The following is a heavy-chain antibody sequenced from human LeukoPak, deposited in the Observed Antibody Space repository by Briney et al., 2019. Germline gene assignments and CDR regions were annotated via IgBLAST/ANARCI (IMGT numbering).Heavy chain of an antibody. CDR2: AYYRSKGYN. CDR1: GDSVSSSSVT. Sequence: SQTLSLTCAISGDSVSSSSVTWNWIRQSPSRGLEWLGRAYYRSKGYNDYAVSVKSRININPDTSKNQFSLQLNSVTPEDTAVYYCARARGAAFDYWGQGTLVTVSS. V-gene: IGHV6-1*01. J-gene: IGHJ4*02. CDR3: ARARGAAFDY. D-gene: IGHD2-15*01.